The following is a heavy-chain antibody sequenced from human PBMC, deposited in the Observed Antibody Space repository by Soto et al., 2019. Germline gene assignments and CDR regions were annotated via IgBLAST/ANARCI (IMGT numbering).Heavy chain of an antibody. CDR1: GGTFSSFA. D-gene: IGHD1-7*01. V-gene: IGHV1-69*06. Sequence: QVQLMQSGAEVKKPGSSVKVSCKASGGTFSSFAITWVRQAPGQGLEWMGGIIPVFAKATYARKFQGRLTITADRSTNTAFMELTSLSSEDTAVYYCAREPSKGDNWKYAGWFDPWGQGTLVTVSS. CDR3: AREPSKGDNWKYAGWFDP. CDR2: IIPVFAKA. J-gene: IGHJ5*02.